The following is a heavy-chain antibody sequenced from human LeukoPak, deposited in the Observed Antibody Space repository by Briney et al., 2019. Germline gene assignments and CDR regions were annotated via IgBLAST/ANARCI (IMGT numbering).Heavy chain of an antibody. D-gene: IGHD2-2*02. V-gene: IGHV3-20*01. Sequence: PGGSLRLSCAASGFTFDDYGMSWVRQAPGKGLEWVSGINWNGGSTGYADSVKGRFTISRDNAKNSLYLQMNSLRAEDTALYHCARGLECSSTSCYSSWFDPWGQGTLVTVSS. CDR3: ARGLECSSTSCYSSWFDP. CDR1: GFTFDDYG. CDR2: INWNGGST. J-gene: IGHJ5*02.